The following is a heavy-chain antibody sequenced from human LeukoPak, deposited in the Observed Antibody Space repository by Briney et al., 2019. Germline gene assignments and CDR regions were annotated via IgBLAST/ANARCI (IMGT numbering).Heavy chain of an antibody. J-gene: IGHJ4*02. Sequence: PSETLSLTCTVSGYSISSGYYWGWIRQPPVKGLEWIGSIYHSGSTYYNPSLKSRVTISVDTSKNQFSLKLSSVTAADTAVYYCARDVGYDRYYFDYWGQGTLVTVSS. CDR2: IYHSGST. D-gene: IGHD3-22*01. CDR3: ARDVGYDRYYFDY. V-gene: IGHV4-38-2*02. CDR1: GYSISSGYY.